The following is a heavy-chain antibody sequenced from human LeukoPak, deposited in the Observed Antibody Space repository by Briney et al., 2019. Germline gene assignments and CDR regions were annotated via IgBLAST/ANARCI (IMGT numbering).Heavy chain of an antibody. Sequence: SETLSFACAVYGGSFSGYYWSWIRQPPGKGLEWIGEINHSGSTNYNPSLKSRVTISVDTSKNQFSLKLSSVTAADTAVYYCARGWHYDFWSGYHNYFDYWGQGTLVTVSS. D-gene: IGHD3-3*01. CDR1: GGSFSGYY. CDR2: INHSGST. J-gene: IGHJ4*02. V-gene: IGHV4-34*01. CDR3: ARGWHYDFWSGYHNYFDY.